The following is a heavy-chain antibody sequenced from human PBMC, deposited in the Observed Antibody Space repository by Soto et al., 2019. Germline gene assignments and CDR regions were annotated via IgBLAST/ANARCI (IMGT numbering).Heavy chain of an antibody. CDR3: ARDADILTGSDAFDI. Sequence: GSERRSXAACGFNYSKYWSSWVHQDPRKGLEWVANIKYDGGETYYVDSVKGRFTISRDNAKNTLYLQMNSLRAEDTAVYYCARDADILTGSDAFDIWGQGTMVTVSS. CDR1: GFNYSKYW. V-gene: IGHV3-7*03. J-gene: IGHJ3*02. D-gene: IGHD3-9*01. CDR2: IKYDGGET.